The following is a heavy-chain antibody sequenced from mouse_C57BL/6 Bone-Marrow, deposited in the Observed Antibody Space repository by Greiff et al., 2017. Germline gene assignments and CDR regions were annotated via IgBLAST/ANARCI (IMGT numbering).Heavy chain of an antibody. CDR2: IDPSDSYT. CDR1: GYTFTSYW. J-gene: IGHJ2*01. V-gene: IGHV1-59*01. CDR3: ARRYDYDFDY. Sequence: QVQLQQPGAELVRPGTSVKLSCKASGYTFTSYWMHWVKQRPGQGLEWIGVIDPSDSYTNYNQKFKGKATLTVDTSSSTAYMQLSSLTSEDSAVYYCARRYDYDFDYWGQGTTLTVSS. D-gene: IGHD2-4*01.